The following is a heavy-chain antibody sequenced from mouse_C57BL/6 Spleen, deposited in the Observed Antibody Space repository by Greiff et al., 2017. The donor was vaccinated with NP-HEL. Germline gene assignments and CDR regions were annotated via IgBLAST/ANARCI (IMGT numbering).Heavy chain of an antibody. CDR2: IYPGVGDT. D-gene: IGHD1-1*01. V-gene: IGHV1-82*01. J-gene: IGHJ1*03. CDR3: ARGCYYGSSDWYFDV. CDR1: GYAFSSSW. Sequence: QVQLQQSGPELVKPGASVKISCKASGYAFSSSWMNWVKQRPGKGLEWIGRIYPGVGDTTSNGKFKGKATLTADKSSSTSYMQLSSLTSEDSAVYFCARGCYYGSSDWYFDVWGTGTTVTVSS.